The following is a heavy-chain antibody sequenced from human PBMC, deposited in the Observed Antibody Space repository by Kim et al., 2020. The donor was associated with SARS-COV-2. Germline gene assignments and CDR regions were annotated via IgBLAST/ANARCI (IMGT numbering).Heavy chain of an antibody. J-gene: IGHJ6*02. D-gene: IGHD3-9*01. Sequence: GGSLRLSCAASGFTFSSYGMHWVRQAPGKGLEWVAVIWYDGSNKYYADSVKGRFTISRDNSKNTLYLQMNSLRAEDTAVYYCAKQASYYDILTGYNPRASYYYYGMDVWGQGTTVTVSS. CDR2: IWYDGSNK. CDR3: AKQASYYDILTGYNPRASYYYYGMDV. V-gene: IGHV3-33*06. CDR1: GFTFSSYG.